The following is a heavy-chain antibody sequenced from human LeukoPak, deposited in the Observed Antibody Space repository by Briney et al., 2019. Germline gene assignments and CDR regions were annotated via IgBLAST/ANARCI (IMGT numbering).Heavy chain of an antibody. CDR1: GGSISSSSYY. V-gene: IGHV4-39*07. CDR2: IYYSGST. Sequence: SETLSLTCTVSGGSISSSSYYWGWIRQPPGKGLEWIGSIYYSGSTYYNPSLKSRVTISVDTSKNQFSLKLSSVTAADTAVYYCARGPYDSSGYRIDYWGQGTLVTVSS. CDR3: ARGPYDSSGYRIDY. J-gene: IGHJ4*02. D-gene: IGHD3-22*01.